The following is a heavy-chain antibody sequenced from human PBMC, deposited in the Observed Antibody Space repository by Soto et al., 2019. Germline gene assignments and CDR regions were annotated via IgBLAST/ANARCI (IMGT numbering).Heavy chain of an antibody. V-gene: IGHV4-30-4*01. CDR3: ARVDNNRIAARHRVNLIHYYYGMDV. CDR1: GGSISSGDYY. J-gene: IGHJ6*02. CDR2: IYYSGST. Sequence: SETLSLTCTVSGGSISSGDYYWSWIRQPPGKGLEWIGYIYYSGSTYYNPSLKSRVTISVDTSKNQFSLKLSSVTAADTAVYYCARVDNNRIAARHRVNLIHYYYGMDVWGQGTTVTVSS. D-gene: IGHD6-6*01.